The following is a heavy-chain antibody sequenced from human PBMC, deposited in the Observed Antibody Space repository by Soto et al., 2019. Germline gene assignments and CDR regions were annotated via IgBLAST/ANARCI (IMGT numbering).Heavy chain of an antibody. J-gene: IGHJ4*02. Sequence: SETLSLTCTVSGGSISSYYWSWIRQPPGKGLEWIGYIYYSGSTNYNPSLKSRVTISVDTSKNQFSLKLSSVTAADTAVYYCARGIRAAAGYYFDYWGQGTLVTVSS. CDR1: GGSISSYY. CDR2: IYYSGST. D-gene: IGHD6-13*01. CDR3: ARGIRAAAGYYFDY. V-gene: IGHV4-59*01.